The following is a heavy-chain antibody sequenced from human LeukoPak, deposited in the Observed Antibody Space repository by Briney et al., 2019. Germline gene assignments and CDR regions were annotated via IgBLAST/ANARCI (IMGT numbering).Heavy chain of an antibody. CDR3: AKAFDYNGLRGEGGSFDC. CDR2: IGVSGDT. D-gene: IGHD4-11*01. Sequence: PGGSLRLSCVASGFNFSKNDMHWVRQTTERRLEWVSAIGVSGDTYYQDPVKGRFTISKANGKKSAYLQINSLRAGDTAVYFCAKAFDYNGLRGEGGSFDCWGQGALVTVSS. J-gene: IGHJ4*02. V-gene: IGHV3-13*01. CDR1: GFNFSKND.